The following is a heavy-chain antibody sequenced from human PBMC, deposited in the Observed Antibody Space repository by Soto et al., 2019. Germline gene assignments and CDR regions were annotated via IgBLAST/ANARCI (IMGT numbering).Heavy chain of an antibody. J-gene: IGHJ3*02. D-gene: IGHD6-19*01. CDR2: ISGSGGST. V-gene: IGHV3-23*01. CDR1: GFTFSSYA. Sequence: EVQLLESGGGLVQPGGSLRLSCAASGFTFSSYAMSWVRQAPGKGLEWVSAISGSGGSTYYADSVKGRFTISRDNSKNTLYLHMNSLRAEDTAVYYCATRPGNIAVASRVLPAAFDIWGQGTMVTVSS. CDR3: ATRPGNIAVASRVLPAAFDI.